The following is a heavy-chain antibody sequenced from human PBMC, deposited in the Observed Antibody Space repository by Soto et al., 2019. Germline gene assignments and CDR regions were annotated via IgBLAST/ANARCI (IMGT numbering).Heavy chain of an antibody. V-gene: IGHV3-73*02. CDR2: IRSKPNSYAT. CDR3: CAIRGGQPDY. CDR1: GFTFSGSA. Sequence: EVQLVESGGGLVQPGGSLKLSGAASGFTFSGSAMHWVRQASGKGLEWVGRIRSKPNSYATAYAASVKGRFTISRDDSKNRAYLQMNGLKTEDTAVYYCCAIRGGQPDYWGQGTMVTVSS. J-gene: IGHJ4*02. D-gene: IGHD3-10*01.